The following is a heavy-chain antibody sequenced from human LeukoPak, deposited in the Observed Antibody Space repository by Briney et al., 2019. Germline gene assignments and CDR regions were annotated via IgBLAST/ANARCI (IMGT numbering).Heavy chain of an antibody. CDR1: GGSFSGYY. V-gene: IGHV4-34*01. CDR2: INHSGST. Sequence: SETLSLTCAVYGGSFSGYYWSWIRQPPGKGLEWTGEINHSGSTNYNPSLKSRVTISVDTSKNQFSLKLSSVTAADTAVYYCARDPDYYDSSGRFDPWGQGTLVTVSS. J-gene: IGHJ5*02. D-gene: IGHD3-22*01. CDR3: ARDPDYYDSSGRFDP.